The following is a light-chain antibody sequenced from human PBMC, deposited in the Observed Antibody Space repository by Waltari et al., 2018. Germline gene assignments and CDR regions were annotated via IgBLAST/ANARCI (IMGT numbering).Light chain of an antibody. CDR3: AAWDDSLSGVL. Sequence: QSVLTPPPSASGTPGQRVTISCSGSSSNIGSNYVYWYQQLPGTAPKLLIYRNNQRPSGVPDRFSGSKSGTSASLAISGLRSEDEADYYCAAWDDSLSGVLFGGGTKLTVL. CDR2: RNN. J-gene: IGLJ2*01. CDR1: SSNIGSNY. V-gene: IGLV1-47*01.